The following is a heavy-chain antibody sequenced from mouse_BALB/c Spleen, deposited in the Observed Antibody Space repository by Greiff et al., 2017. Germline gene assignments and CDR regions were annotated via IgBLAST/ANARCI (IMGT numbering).Heavy chain of an antibody. J-gene: IGHJ4*01. CDR2: ISSGSSTI. Sequence: EVKLMESGGGLVQPGGSRKLSCAASGFTFSSFGMHWVRQAPEKGLEWVAYISSGSSTIYYADTVKGRFTISRDNPKNTLFLQMTSLRSEDTAMYYCARSGPSVITTGYAMDYWGQGTSVTVSS. D-gene: IGHD2-4*01. CDR3: ARSGPSVITTGYAMDY. V-gene: IGHV5-17*02. CDR1: GFTFSSFG.